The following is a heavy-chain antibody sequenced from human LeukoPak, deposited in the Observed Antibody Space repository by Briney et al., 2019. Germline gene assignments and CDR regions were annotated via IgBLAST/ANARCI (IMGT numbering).Heavy chain of an antibody. V-gene: IGHV3-21*04. CDR1: GFTFSSYS. CDR2: ISSSSSYI. J-gene: IGHJ6*03. Sequence: GGSLRLSCAASGFTFSSYSMNWVRQAPGKGLEWVSSISSSSSYIYYADSVKGRFTISRDTSENTLYLLMNSLRAEDSAEYYCARGGYYYMDDWGKGTTVTVSS. CDR3: ARGGYYYMDD. D-gene: IGHD6-13*01.